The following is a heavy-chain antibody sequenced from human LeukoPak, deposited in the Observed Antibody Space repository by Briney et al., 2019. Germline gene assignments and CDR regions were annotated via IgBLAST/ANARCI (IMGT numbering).Heavy chain of an antibody. CDR3: ARDRGEVGYSGYGLESSWFDP. CDR2: IIPIFGTA. CDR1: GGTFSSYA. Sequence: ASVKVSCKASGGTFSSYAISWVRQAPGQGLEWMGRIIPIFGTANYAQKFQGRVTITTDESTSTAYMELSSLRSEDTAVYYCARDRGEVGYSGYGLESSWFDPWGQGTLVTVSS. J-gene: IGHJ5*02. V-gene: IGHV1-69*05. D-gene: IGHD5-12*01.